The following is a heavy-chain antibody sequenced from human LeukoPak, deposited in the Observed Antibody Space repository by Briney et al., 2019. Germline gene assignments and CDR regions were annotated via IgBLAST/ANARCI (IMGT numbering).Heavy chain of an antibody. CDR2: ISWNSGSI. CDR1: GLAFSAYK. CDR3: AKGFLESSYGMDV. D-gene: IGHD3-3*01. J-gene: IGHJ6*02. Sequence: GGSLRLSCAASGLAFSAYKMHWVRQAPRKGLEWVSGISWNSGSIGYADSVKGRFTISRDNAKNSLYLQMNSLRAEDTALYYCAKGFLESSYGMDVWGQGTTVTVSS. V-gene: IGHV3-9*01.